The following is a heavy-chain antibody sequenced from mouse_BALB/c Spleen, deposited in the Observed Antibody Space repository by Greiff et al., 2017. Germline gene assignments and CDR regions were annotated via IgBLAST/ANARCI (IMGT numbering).Heavy chain of an antibody. CDR2: INPSTGYT. CDR3: ARSRAYYRSYFDY. D-gene: IGHD2-14*01. CDR1: GYTFTSYW. Sequence: QVQLQQSGAELAKPGASVKMSCKASGYTFTSYWMHWVKQRPGQGLEWIGYINPSTGYTEYNQKFKDKATLTADKSSSTAYMQLSSLTSEDSAVYYCARSRAYYRSYFDYWGQGTTLTVSS. J-gene: IGHJ2*01. V-gene: IGHV1-7*01.